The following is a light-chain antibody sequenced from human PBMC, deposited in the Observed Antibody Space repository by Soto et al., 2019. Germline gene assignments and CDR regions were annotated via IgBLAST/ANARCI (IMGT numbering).Light chain of an antibody. CDR2: DVI. Sequence: SALTQPPSASGSPGQSVTISCTGTSSDVGGYNYVSWYQQYPGKAPKLMIHDVIKRPSGVPDRFSASKSGNTAFLTVSGLQAEDEADYYCSSYAGRNKYVFGTGTQVTVL. V-gene: IGLV2-8*01. CDR1: SSDVGGYNY. CDR3: SSYAGRNKYV. J-gene: IGLJ1*01.